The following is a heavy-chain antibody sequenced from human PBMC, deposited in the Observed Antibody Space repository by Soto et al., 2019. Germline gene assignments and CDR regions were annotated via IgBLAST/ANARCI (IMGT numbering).Heavy chain of an antibody. J-gene: IGHJ3*02. Sequence: ASVKVSCKASGYTFTGYYMHWVRQAPGQGLEWMGWINPNSGGTNYAQKFQGWVTMTRDTSISTAYMELSRLRSDDTAVYYCARSPYCSGGSCPNDAXDIWGQGTMVTVSS. D-gene: IGHD2-15*01. CDR2: INPNSGGT. CDR3: ARSPYCSGGSCPNDAXDI. V-gene: IGHV1-2*04. CDR1: GYTFTGYY.